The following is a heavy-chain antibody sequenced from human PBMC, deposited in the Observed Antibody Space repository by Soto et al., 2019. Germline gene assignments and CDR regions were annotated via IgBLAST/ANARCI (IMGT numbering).Heavy chain of an antibody. Sequence: GGSLRLSCAASGFTFSSYGMHWVRQAPGKGLEWVAVISYDGSNKYYADSVKGRFTISRDNSKNTLYLQMNSLRAEDTAVYYWAKDIVVVPAARREYNWFDPWGQGTLVTVSS. D-gene: IGHD2-2*01. CDR3: AKDIVVVPAARREYNWFDP. V-gene: IGHV3-30*18. CDR1: GFTFSSYG. J-gene: IGHJ5*02. CDR2: ISYDGSNK.